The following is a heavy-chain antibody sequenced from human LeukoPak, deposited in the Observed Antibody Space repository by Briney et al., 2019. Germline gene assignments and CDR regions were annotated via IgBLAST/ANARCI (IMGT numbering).Heavy chain of an antibody. D-gene: IGHD2-21*02. J-gene: IGHJ4*02. V-gene: IGHV3-23*01. CDR3: ARRTASDF. CDR2: IGGGGDYT. Sequence: GGYLRLSCAASGFTFTSYVMSWVRQAPGKGREWVSSIGGGGDYTYYSDSGKGRFTIPRDNSENRVYLEMKSLRAEDTAVYYCARRTASDFWGQGTLVTVSS. CDR1: GFTFTSYV.